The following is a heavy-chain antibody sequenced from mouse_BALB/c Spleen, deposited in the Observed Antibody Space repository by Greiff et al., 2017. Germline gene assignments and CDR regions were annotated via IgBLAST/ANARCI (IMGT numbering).Heavy chain of an antibody. Sequence: QVQLQQSAAELARPGASVKMSCKASGYTFTSYTMHWVKQRPGQGLEWIGYINPSSGYTEYNQKFKDKTTLTADKSSSTAYMQLSSLTSEDSAVYYCARGGYDVWFAYWGQGTLVTVSA. J-gene: IGHJ3*01. CDR3: ARGGYDVWFAY. CDR2: INPSSGYT. D-gene: IGHD2-2*01. V-gene: IGHV1-4*02. CDR1: GYTFTSYT.